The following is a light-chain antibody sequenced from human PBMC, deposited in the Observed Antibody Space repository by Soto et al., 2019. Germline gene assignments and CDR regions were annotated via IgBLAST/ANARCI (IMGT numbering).Light chain of an antibody. Sequence: DIQMTQSPSSVSASIGDTVSITCRASQDINVYLNWYQQKAGEVPKLLIYSASILHSGVPSRFTGSGSETDFTLTIRSLQPEDFATYYCQHGYVAPYSFGQGTKVDI. CDR1: QDINVY. V-gene: IGKV1-39*01. CDR2: SAS. J-gene: IGKJ2*03. CDR3: QHGYVAPYS.